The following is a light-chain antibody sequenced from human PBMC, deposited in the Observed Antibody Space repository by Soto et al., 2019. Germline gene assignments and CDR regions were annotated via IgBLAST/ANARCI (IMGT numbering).Light chain of an antibody. Sequence: QSPSTLSASVGDRVTITCRASQSISSWLAWYQQKPGKAPKLLIYDASSLESGVPSRFSGSGSGTEFTLTISSLQPDDFATYYCQQYNSYSGTFGQGTKVDIK. V-gene: IGKV1-5*01. J-gene: IGKJ1*01. CDR2: DAS. CDR3: QQYNSYSGT. CDR1: QSISSW.